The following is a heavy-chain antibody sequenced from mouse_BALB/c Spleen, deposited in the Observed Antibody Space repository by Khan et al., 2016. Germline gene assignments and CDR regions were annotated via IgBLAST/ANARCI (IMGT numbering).Heavy chain of an antibody. CDR2: IWGDGST. J-gene: IGHJ4*01. CDR1: GFSIIAYG. Sequence: QVQLKESGPGLVAPSQSLSITCTVSGFSIIAYGVNWVRQPPGKGLEWLGMIWGDGSTDYNSALKSRLNITKDNSKSQVFLKMNSLQTDDTAKYYCARGGWGYYAMDYWGQGTSVTVSS. CDR3: ARGGWGYYAMDY. V-gene: IGHV2-6-7*01. D-gene: IGHD1-1*02.